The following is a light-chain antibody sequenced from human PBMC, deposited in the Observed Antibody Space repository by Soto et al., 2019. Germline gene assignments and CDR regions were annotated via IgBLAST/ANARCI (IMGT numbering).Light chain of an antibody. Sequence: QSALTQPASVSGSPAQSITISCTGTNSDVGGYNYVSWYQQHPGQAPKLIIYEVTNRPSGVSNRFSGSKSGNTASLTISGLQGEDEADYYCSSFTSRHTWVFGGGTQLTVL. V-gene: IGLV2-14*01. CDR1: NSDVGGYNY. CDR3: SSFTSRHTWV. CDR2: EVT. J-gene: IGLJ3*02.